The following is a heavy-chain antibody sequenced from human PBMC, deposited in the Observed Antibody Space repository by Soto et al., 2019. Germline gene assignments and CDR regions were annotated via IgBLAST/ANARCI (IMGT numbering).Heavy chain of an antibody. Sequence: ASVKVSCKASGYTFTSYDISWVRQATGQGLEWMGWMNPNSGNTGYAQKFQGRVTMTRNTSISTAYMERSSLRSEDTAVYYCARIDFWSGFPQGFDYWGQGTLVTVSS. CDR3: ARIDFWSGFPQGFDY. V-gene: IGHV1-8*01. CDR1: GYTFTSYD. CDR2: MNPNSGNT. D-gene: IGHD3-3*01. J-gene: IGHJ4*02.